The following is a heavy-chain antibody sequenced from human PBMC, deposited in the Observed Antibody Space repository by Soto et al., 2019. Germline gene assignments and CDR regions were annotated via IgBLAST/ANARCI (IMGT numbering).Heavy chain of an antibody. Sequence: GGSLRLSCAASGFTFSSYGMHWVRQAPGKGLEWVAVIWYDGSNKYYADSVKGRFTISRDNSKNTLYLQTNSLRAEDTAVYYCARSYGSGSYYKDYWGQGTLVTVSS. J-gene: IGHJ4*02. CDR2: IWYDGSNK. CDR1: GFTFSSYG. D-gene: IGHD3-10*01. CDR3: ARSYGSGSYYKDY. V-gene: IGHV3-33*01.